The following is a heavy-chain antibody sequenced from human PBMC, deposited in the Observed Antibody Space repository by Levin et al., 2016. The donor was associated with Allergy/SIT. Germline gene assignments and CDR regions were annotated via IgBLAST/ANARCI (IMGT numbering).Heavy chain of an antibody. CDR1: GFTFSSYA. CDR2: ISYDGSNK. J-gene: IGHJ4*02. Sequence: GESLKISCAASGFTFSSYAMHWVRQAPGKGLEWVAVISYDGSNKYYADSVKGRFTISRDNSKNTLYLQMNSLRAEDTAVYYCAKDGANWNDENYFDYWGQGTLVTVSS. CDR3: AKDGANWNDENYFDY. D-gene: IGHD1-1*01. V-gene: IGHV3-30*04.